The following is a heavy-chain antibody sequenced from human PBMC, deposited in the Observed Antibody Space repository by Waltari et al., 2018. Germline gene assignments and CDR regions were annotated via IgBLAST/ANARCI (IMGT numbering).Heavy chain of an antibody. CDR2: IYTSGST. J-gene: IGHJ3*02. Sequence: QVQLQESGPGLVKPSETLSLTCTVSGGSISNYYWSWIWQPAGKGLEWIGRIYTSGSTNYNPSLKSRVTMSIDTSKNQFSLKLSSVTAADTAVYYCARAWKWERPPNDAFDIWGQGTMVTVSS. CDR1: GGSISNYY. CDR3: ARAWKWERPPNDAFDI. V-gene: IGHV4-4*07. D-gene: IGHD1-26*01.